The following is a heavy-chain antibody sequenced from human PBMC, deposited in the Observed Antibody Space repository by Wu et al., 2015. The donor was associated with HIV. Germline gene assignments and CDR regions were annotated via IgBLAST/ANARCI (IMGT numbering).Heavy chain of an antibody. CDR3: ARDRSDGSGSYLFGWRYFDL. Sequence: QVQLVQSGAEVKKPGSSVKVSCKASGGTFSSYAISWVRQAPGQGLEWMGGIIPIFGTANYAQKFQGRVTITTDESTSTAYMELSSLRSEDTAVYYCARDRSDGSGSYLFGWRYFDLWGRGTLVTVSS. D-gene: IGHD3-10*01. J-gene: IGHJ2*01. CDR2: IIPIFGTA. CDR1: GGTFSSYA. V-gene: IGHV1-69*05.